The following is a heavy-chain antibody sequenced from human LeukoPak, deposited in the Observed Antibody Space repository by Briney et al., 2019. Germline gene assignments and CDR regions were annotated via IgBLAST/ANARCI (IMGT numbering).Heavy chain of an antibody. D-gene: IGHD5-24*01. CDR2: ISYDGSNK. CDR3: AKDWERWLQFMGDY. Sequence: GGSLRLSCAASGFTFSSYGMHWVRQAPGKGLEWVAVISYDGSNKYYADSVKGRFTISRDNSKKTLYLQMNSLRAEDTGVYYCAKDWERWLQFMGDYWGQGTLVTASS. V-gene: IGHV3-30*18. J-gene: IGHJ4*02. CDR1: GFTFSSYG.